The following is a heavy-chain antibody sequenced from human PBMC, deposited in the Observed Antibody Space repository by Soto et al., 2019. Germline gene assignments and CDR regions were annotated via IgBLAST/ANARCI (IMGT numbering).Heavy chain of an antibody. D-gene: IGHD3-22*01. CDR3: AKTYYYDSSGYYFDY. V-gene: IGHV5-10-1*01. J-gene: IGHJ4*02. Sequence: GESLKISCKGSGYSFTSYWISWVRQMPGKGLERMGRIDPSDSYTNYSPSFQGHVTISADKSISTAYLQWSSLKASDTAMYYCAKTYYYDSSGYYFDYWGQGTLVTVSS. CDR2: IDPSDSYT. CDR1: GYSFTSYW.